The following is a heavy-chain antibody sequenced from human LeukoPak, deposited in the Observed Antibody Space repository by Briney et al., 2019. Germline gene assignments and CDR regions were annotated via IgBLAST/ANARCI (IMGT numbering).Heavy chain of an antibody. Sequence: PGRSLRLSCAASRFTFSSYAMHWVRQAPGKGLEWVAVISYDGSNKYYADSVKGRFTISRDNSKNTLYLQMNSLRAEDTAVYYCAREDNFVATIKGYFDYWGQGTLVTVSS. CDR2: ISYDGSNK. CDR1: RFTFSSYA. D-gene: IGHD5-12*01. V-gene: IGHV3-30*04. CDR3: AREDNFVATIKGYFDY. J-gene: IGHJ4*02.